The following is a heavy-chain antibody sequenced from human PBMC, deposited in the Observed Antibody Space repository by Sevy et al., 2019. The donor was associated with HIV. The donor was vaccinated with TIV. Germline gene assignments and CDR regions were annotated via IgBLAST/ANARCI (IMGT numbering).Heavy chain of an antibody. CDR1: GYSFTSYW. V-gene: IGHV5-51*01. CDR3: GRPAGYYDSSGYSLIDN. J-gene: IGHJ4*02. CDR2: VYPGDSDT. Sequence: GEPLKISCKGSGYSFTSYWVDWVRQMPGKGLEWMGSVYPGDSDTRYSPSFQGQVTISADKSINTAYLQWSSLKASDTAMYYCGRPAGYYDSSGYSLIDNWGQGTLVTVSS. D-gene: IGHD3-22*01.